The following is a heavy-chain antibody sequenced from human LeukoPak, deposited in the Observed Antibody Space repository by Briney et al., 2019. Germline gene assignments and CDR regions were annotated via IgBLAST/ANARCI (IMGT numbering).Heavy chain of an antibody. CDR3: ARVAGDFWSGYYVESFDY. CDR1: GGSISSSSYY. CDR2: IYTSGST. D-gene: IGHD3-3*01. Sequence: SETLSLICTVSGGSISSSSYYWSWIRQPAGKGLEWIGRIYTSGSTNYNPSLKSRVTISVDTSKNQFSLKLSSVTAADTAVYYCARVAGDFWSGYYVESFDYWGQGTLVTVSS. J-gene: IGHJ4*02. V-gene: IGHV4-61*02.